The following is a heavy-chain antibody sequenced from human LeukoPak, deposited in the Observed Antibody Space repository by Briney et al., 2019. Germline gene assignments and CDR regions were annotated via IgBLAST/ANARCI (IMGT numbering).Heavy chain of an antibody. Sequence: GGSLRLSCAASGLIVISNYMGWVRQAPGKGLEWVSSTNSGGSANYADSVKGRFTISRDNSKNTLYLQMNSLRAEDTAVYFCARVVSDTNGWYHFDYWGQGTLVTVSS. V-gene: IGHV3-53*01. CDR3: ARVVSDTNGWYHFDY. J-gene: IGHJ4*02. CDR1: GLIVISNY. CDR2: TNSGGSA. D-gene: IGHD6-19*01.